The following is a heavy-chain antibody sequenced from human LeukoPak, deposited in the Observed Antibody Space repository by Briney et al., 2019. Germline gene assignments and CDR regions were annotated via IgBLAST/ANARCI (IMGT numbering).Heavy chain of an antibody. V-gene: IGHV3-9*01. CDR1: GFIFDDYA. D-gene: IGHD6-13*01. J-gene: IGHJ4*02. Sequence: PGGSLRLSCAASGFIFDDYAIYWVRQVPGKGLDWVSGISWNCGTIDCADSVKGRFTISRDNSKNTLYLQMNSLRAEDTAVYYCARLHSSSWYEPSDYWGQGTLVTVSS. CDR2: ISWNCGTI. CDR3: ARLHSSSWYEPSDY.